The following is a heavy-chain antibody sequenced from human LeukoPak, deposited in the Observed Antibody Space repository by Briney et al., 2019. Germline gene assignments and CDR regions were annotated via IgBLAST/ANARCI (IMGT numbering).Heavy chain of an antibody. CDR2: IYTSGST. D-gene: IGHD6-13*01. CDR1: GGSISSGSYY. Sequence: NPSQTLSLTCTVSGGSISSGSYYWSWIRQPAGKGLEWIGRIYTSGSTNYNPSLKSRVTISVDTSKNQFSLKLSSVTAADTAVYYCARDRSSSSWYYYYCMDVWGKGTTVTVSS. CDR3: ARDRSSSSWYYYYCMDV. J-gene: IGHJ6*03. V-gene: IGHV4-61*02.